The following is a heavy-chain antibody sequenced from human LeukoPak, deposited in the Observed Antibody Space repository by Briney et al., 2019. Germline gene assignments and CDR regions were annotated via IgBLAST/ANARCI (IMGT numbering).Heavy chain of an antibody. J-gene: IGHJ6*03. CDR1: GYTFTGYY. Sequence: ASVKVSCKASGYTFTGYYIHWVRQAPGQGLEWMGWFNAITGDGTDYAQKFQGRVAMTRDTSISTAYMELSGLRSDDTAVYYCARGREIQLWFSYYYYMDVWGKGTTVTVSS. CDR3: ARGREIQLWFSYYYYMDV. V-gene: IGHV1-2*02. CDR2: FNAITGDGT. D-gene: IGHD5-18*01.